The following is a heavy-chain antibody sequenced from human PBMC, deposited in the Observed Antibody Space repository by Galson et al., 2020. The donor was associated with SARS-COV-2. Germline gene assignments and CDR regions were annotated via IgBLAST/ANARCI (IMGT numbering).Heavy chain of an antibody. CDR3: AKPKGGYDFRSGYPFDY. CDR2: ISGSGGST. Sequence: GESLKISCAASGFTFSSYAMSWVRQAPGKGLEWVSAISGSGGSTYYADSVKGRFTISRDNSKNTLYLQMNSLRAEDTAVYYCAKPKGGYDFRSGYPFDYWGQGTLVTVSS. CDR1: GFTFSSYA. J-gene: IGHJ4*02. V-gene: IGHV3-23*01. D-gene: IGHD3-3*01.